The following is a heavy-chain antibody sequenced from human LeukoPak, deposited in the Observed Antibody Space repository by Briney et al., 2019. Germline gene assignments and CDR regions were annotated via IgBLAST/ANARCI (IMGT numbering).Heavy chain of an antibody. D-gene: IGHD2-2*01. CDR1: GGSFSGYY. CDR2: INHSGST. V-gene: IGHV4-34*01. CDR3: ARRGVVPAARRQFDY. J-gene: IGHJ4*02. Sequence: SETLSLTCAVYGGSFSGYYWSWIRQPPGKGLEGIGEINHSGSTNYNPSLKSRVTISVDTSKNQFSLKLSSVTAADTAVYYCARRGVVPAARRQFDYWGQGTLVTVSS.